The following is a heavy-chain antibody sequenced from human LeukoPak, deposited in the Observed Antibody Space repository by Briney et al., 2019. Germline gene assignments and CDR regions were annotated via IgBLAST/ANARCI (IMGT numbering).Heavy chain of an antibody. J-gene: IGHJ5*02. V-gene: IGHV3-33*01. Sequence: GGSLRLSCSASGFTFSSYGMHWVRQAPGKGLERVAVIWYDGSDKYYADSVKGRFTISRDNSKSTLYLQMNSLRAEDTAVYYCARGVSGGYDDNWFDPWGQGTLVTGSS. CDR1: GFTFSSYG. D-gene: IGHD5-12*01. CDR2: IWYDGSDK. CDR3: ARGVSGGYDDNWFDP.